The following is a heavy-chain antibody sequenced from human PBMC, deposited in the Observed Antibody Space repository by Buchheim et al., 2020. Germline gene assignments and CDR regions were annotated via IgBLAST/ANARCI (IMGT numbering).Heavy chain of an antibody. CDR3: ARGGSSGYYYYGMDV. Sequence: QVQLVESGGGVVQPGRSLRLSCAASGFTFSSYAMHWVRQAPGKGLEWVAVISYDGSNKYYADSVKGRFTISRDNSKNTLYLQMNSLRAEDTAVYYCARGGSSGYYYYGMDVWGQGTT. J-gene: IGHJ6*02. CDR2: ISYDGSNK. D-gene: IGHD1-26*01. V-gene: IGHV3-30-3*01. CDR1: GFTFSSYA.